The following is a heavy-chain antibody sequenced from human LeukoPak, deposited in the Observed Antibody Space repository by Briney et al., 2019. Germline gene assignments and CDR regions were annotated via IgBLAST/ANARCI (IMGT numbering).Heavy chain of an antibody. Sequence: SETLSLTCTVSGGSISSYYWSWIRQPAGKGLEWIGRIHTSGGTNYNSSLKSRVTMSLDTSKNQFSLKLTSMTAADTAVYYCARGSVLAAYYSFDYWGKGTLVSVSS. D-gene: IGHD3-9*01. V-gene: IGHV4-4*07. CDR2: IHTSGGT. CDR1: GGSISSYY. CDR3: ARGSVLAAYYSFDY. J-gene: IGHJ4*02.